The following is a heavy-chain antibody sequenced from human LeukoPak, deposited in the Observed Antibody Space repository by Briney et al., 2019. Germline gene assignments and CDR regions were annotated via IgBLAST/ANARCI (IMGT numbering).Heavy chain of an antibody. CDR1: GGSISSYY. Sequence: SETLSLTCTGSGGSISSYYWSWIRQPPGKGLEWIGYIYYSGSTNYNPSLKSRVTISVDTSKNQFSLKLSSVNAADTAVYYCARVLSSRVGAPRYYYYMDVWGKGTTVTVSS. J-gene: IGHJ6*03. CDR2: IYYSGST. CDR3: ARVLSSRVGAPRYYYYMDV. D-gene: IGHD1-26*01. V-gene: IGHV4-59*01.